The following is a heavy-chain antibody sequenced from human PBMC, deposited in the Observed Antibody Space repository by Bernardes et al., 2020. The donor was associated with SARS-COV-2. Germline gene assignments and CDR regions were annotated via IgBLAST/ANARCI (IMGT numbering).Heavy chain of an antibody. CDR3: TNGLDN. Sequence: GGSLRLSCAASGFTLSGSSLHWVRQASGQGLEWVGRIRDKANSDATAYGQKVKGRFSISRDDSDNTAFLHMNSLKAEDTAVYFCTNGLDNWGQGNLVIVSS. J-gene: IGHJ4*02. CDR1: GFTLSGSS. V-gene: IGHV3-73*01. CDR2: IRDKANSDAT.